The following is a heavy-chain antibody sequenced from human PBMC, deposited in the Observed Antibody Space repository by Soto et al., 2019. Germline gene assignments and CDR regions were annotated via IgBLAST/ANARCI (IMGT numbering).Heavy chain of an antibody. CDR2: IWYDGSNK. CDR3: AREYCSGGSCYYFYYYYYGMDV. D-gene: IGHD2-15*01. Sequence: SLRLSCAASGFTFSSYGMHWVRQAPGKGLEWVAVIWYDGSNKYYADSVKGRFTISRDNSKNTLYLQMNSLRAEDTAVYYCAREYCSGGSCYYFYYYYYGMDVWGQGTTVTVSS. J-gene: IGHJ6*02. V-gene: IGHV3-33*01. CDR1: GFTFSSYG.